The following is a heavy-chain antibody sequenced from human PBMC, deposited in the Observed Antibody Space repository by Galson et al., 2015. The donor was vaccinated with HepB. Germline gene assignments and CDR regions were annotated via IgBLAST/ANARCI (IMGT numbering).Heavy chain of an antibody. J-gene: IGHJ6*02. D-gene: IGHD6-19*01. V-gene: IGHV2-70*11. CDR2: IDWDDDK. CDR3: ARIASGIAVAGTYYYYGMDV. Sequence: PALVKPTQTLTLTCTFSGFSLSTSGMCVSWIRQPPGKALEWLARIDWDDDKYYSTSLKTRLTISKDTSKNQVVLTMTNMDPVDTATYYCARIASGIAVAGTYYYYGMDVWGQGTTVTVSS. CDR1: GFSLSTSGMC.